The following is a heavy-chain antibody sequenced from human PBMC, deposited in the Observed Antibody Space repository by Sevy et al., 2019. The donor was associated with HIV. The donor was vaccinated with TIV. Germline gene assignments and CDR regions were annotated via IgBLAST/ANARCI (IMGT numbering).Heavy chain of an antibody. D-gene: IGHD3-10*01. CDR1: RFTFSSYA. Sequence: GGSLRLSCSASRFTFSSYALHWVRQAPGKGLEYVSTISDNGGSTYYADSVKGRFTISRDNSKNTLYLQMSSLRAEDTAVYYCVRGGWGSGYYYNEIDYWGQRTLVTVSS. V-gene: IGHV3-64D*06. CDR3: VRGGWGSGYYYNEIDY. CDR2: ISDNGGST. J-gene: IGHJ4*02.